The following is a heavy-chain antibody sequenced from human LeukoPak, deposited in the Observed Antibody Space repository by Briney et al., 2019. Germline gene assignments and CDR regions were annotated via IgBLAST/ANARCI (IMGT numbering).Heavy chain of an antibody. Sequence: GGSLRLSCAASGFSINHYYMTWIRQTPGKGLDWVSVIYTGGSTNYGDSVKGRFAISRDNSKNTLYLQMNSLRADDTAIYYCARGQSYCGADCYSDWGQGTLVTVSS. CDR3: ARGQSYCGADCYSD. D-gene: IGHD2-21*02. J-gene: IGHJ4*02. V-gene: IGHV3-66*01. CDR2: IYTGGST. CDR1: GFSINHYY.